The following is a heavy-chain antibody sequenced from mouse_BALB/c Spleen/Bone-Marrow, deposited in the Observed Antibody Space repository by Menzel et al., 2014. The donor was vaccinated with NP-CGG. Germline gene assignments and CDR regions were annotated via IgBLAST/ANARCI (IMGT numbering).Heavy chain of an antibody. Sequence: QVQLQQSGAELVRPGASVKLSCKASGYSFTSYWMNWVKQRPGQGLEWIGMIHPSGSETRLNQNFKDKATLTVDKSSSTAYMQLSSPTSEDAAVYYCARSRGEGYWGQGALVAVSA. D-gene: IGHD2-1*01. CDR1: GYSFTSYW. CDR3: ARSRGEGY. CDR2: IHPSGSET. V-gene: IGHV1S82*01. J-gene: IGHJ3*01.